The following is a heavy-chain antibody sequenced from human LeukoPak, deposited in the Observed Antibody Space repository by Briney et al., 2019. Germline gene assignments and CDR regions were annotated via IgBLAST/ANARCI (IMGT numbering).Heavy chain of an antibody. CDR2: ISPDGTTQ. V-gene: IGHV3-30*04. J-gene: IGHJ4*02. D-gene: IGHD3-9*01. Sequence: GGSLRLSCAASGFTFRNFGLHWVRQAPGKGLEWVAGISPDGTTQFYTDSVKGRFTISRDNSMTTVDLQMNSLQPEDTAVYYCARDVILTALGHSRIDYWGQGTLVILSS. CDR3: ARDVILTALGHSRIDY. CDR1: GFTFRNFG.